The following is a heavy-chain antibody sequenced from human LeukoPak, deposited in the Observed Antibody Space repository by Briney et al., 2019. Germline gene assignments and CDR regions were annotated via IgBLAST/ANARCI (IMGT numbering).Heavy chain of an antibody. CDR1: GGTFSSYA. CDR3: ARSLLRYFDWMVLYFDY. D-gene: IGHD3-9*01. V-gene: IGHV1-69*13. CDR2: IIPIFGTA. Sequence: SVKVSCKASGGTFSSYAISWVRQAPGQGLEWMGGIIPIFGTANYAQKFQGRVTITADESTSTAYMELSSLRSEDTAVYYCARSLLRYFDWMVLYFDYWGQGTLVIVSS. J-gene: IGHJ4*02.